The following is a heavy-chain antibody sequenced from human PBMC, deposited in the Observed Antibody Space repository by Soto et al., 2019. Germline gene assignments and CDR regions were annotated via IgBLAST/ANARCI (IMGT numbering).Heavy chain of an antibody. D-gene: IGHD6-13*01. V-gene: IGHV1-46*03. CDR3: ASGAADPVDYYYMDV. CDR2: INPSGGST. J-gene: IGHJ6*03. CDR1: GYTFTSYY. Sequence: QVQLVQSGAEVKKPGASVKVSCKASGYTFTSYYMHWVRQAPGQGLEGMGIINPSGGSTSYAQKFQGRVTMTSDTSTSTVYMELSSLRSEDTAVYYCASGAADPVDYYYMDVWGKGTTVTVSS.